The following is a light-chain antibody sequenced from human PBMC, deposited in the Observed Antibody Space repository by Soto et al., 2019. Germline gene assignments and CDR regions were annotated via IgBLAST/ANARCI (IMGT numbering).Light chain of an antibody. J-gene: IGKJ1*01. Sequence: PGEGATLSCRASQTVNSNCLAWFQQKPGQTPRLLIYAASSRATDIPDRFSGSGSGTDFTLTISRLEPEDFAVYYCQQYGTSPTFGQGTKVEIK. CDR2: AAS. CDR3: QQYGTSPT. CDR1: QTVNSNC. V-gene: IGKV3-20*01.